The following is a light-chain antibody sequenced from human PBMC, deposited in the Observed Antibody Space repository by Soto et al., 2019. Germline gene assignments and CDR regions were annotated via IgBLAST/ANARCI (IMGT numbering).Light chain of an antibody. CDR3: LQHNSYPWT. CDR2: AAS. CDR1: QNISNY. J-gene: IGKJ1*01. Sequence: DIQRTQSPSSLSASVGDRVTITCRASQNISNYLAWYQQNPGKAPKRLIYAASSLQSGVPSRFSGSGSGTEFTLTISSLQPEDFATYFCLQHNSYPWTFGQGTKVDI. V-gene: IGKV1-17*01.